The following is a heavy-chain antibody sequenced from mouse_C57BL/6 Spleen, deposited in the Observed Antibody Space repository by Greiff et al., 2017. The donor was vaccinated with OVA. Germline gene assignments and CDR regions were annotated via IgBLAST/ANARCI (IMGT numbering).Heavy chain of an antibody. Sequence: EVQRVESGGGLVKPGGSLKLSCAASGFTFSSYAMSWVRQTPEKRLEWVATISDGGSYTYYPDNVKGRFTISRDNAKNNLYLQMSHLKSEDTAMYYCAREGGTEYFDYWGQGTTLTVSS. D-gene: IGHD4-1*01. J-gene: IGHJ2*01. CDR1: GFTFSSYA. V-gene: IGHV5-4*01. CDR3: AREGGTEYFDY. CDR2: ISDGGSYT.